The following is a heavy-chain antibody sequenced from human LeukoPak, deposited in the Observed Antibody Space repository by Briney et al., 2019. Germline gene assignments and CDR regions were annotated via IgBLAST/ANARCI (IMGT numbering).Heavy chain of an antibody. V-gene: IGHV3-30*02. CDR1: GFTFSSYA. J-gene: IGHJ3*02. CDR2: IRYDGSNK. Sequence: GGSLRLSCAASGFTFSSYAMSWVRQAPGKGLEWVAFIRYDGSNKYYADSVKGRFTISRDNSKNTLYLQMNSLRAEDTAVYYCAKGGGPKNDSFDIWGQGTMVTVSS. CDR3: AKGGGPKNDSFDI.